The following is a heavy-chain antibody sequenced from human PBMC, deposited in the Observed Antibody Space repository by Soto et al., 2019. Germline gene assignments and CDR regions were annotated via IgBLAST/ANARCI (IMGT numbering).Heavy chain of an antibody. Sequence: QPGGSLRLSCAASGFTFDDFAMHWVRQAPGKGLEWVSSINWNSGDIDYADSVKGRFTISRDSANSSLFLQMSSLRDEDTALYYWSKDKRGSFPPTPEYWGQGTLVTVSS. J-gene: IGHJ4*02. D-gene: IGHD3-16*01. CDR3: SKDKRGSFPPTPEY. CDR2: INWNSGDI. CDR1: GFTFDDFA. V-gene: IGHV3-9*01.